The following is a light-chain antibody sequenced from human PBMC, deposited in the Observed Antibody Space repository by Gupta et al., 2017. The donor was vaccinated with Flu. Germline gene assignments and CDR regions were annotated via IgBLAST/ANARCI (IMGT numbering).Light chain of an antibody. CDR3: QQYNNWPRT. V-gene: IGKV3-15*01. CDR1: QSFSSN. J-gene: IGKJ1*01. CDR2: GAS. Sequence: PATLSVSPGERATLSCRASQSFSSNLAWYQHKPGQAPRLLIYGASTRATGVPARFSGSGSGTEFTLTINSLQSEDFAVYYCQQYNNWPRTFGQGTKVEI.